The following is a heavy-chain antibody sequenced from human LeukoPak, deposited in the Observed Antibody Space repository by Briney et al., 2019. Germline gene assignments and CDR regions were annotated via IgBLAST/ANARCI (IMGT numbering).Heavy chain of an antibody. CDR3: ALGSANYDSSDFDC. D-gene: IGHD3-22*01. CDR2: IRSKAAGGTT. V-gene: IGHV3-15*07. CDR1: GFTFTNTW. Sequence: GSLRLSCVASGFTFTNTWINWVRQAPGRGLEWVGRIRSKAAGGTTEYAAPVKGRFTISRDDSKNTLYLHMNSLITDDTAVYYCALGSANYDSSDFDCWGQGTLVTVSS. J-gene: IGHJ4*02.